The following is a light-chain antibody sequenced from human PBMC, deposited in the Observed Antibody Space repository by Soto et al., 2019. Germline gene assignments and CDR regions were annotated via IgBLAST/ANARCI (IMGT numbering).Light chain of an antibody. CDR3: QQINSFPLT. V-gene: IGKV1-9*01. Sequence: DSQLTQSPSFLSASVGDRVTITCWASQDVSSYLAWYQQKPNKAPKLLIYTASTLQSGVPSRFSGSGSGTEFTLTISSLQPEDFATYFCQQINSFPLTFGGGTKVEIK. CDR1: QDVSSY. CDR2: TAS. J-gene: IGKJ4*01.